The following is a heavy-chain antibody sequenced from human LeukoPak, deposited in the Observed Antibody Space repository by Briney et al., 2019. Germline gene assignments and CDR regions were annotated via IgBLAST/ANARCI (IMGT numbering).Heavy chain of an antibody. Sequence: GGSLRLSCAASGFTFSDYSMTWVRQAPGKGLEWISYIGIDSGNTNYADSVKGRFTISGDKAKNSLYLQMNSLRVEDTAVYYCAGDYKYAFDNWGQGTLVTVSS. CDR2: IGIDSGNT. V-gene: IGHV3-48*01. CDR3: AGDYKYAFDN. CDR1: GFTFSDYS. D-gene: IGHD5-24*01. J-gene: IGHJ4*02.